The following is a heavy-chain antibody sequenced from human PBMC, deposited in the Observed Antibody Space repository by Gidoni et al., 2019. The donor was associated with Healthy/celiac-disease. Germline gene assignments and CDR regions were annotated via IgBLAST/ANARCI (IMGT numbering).Heavy chain of an antibody. CDR3: ASSTLKTTVGSFDY. D-gene: IGHD4-17*01. CDR2: IYYSGST. Sequence: QVQLQESGPGLVKPSETLSLTCTVSGGSISSYYWSWIRQPPGKGLEWIGYIYYSGSTNYNPSLKSRVTISVDTSKNQFSLKLSSVTAADTAVYYCASSTLKTTVGSFDYWGQGTLVTVSS. J-gene: IGHJ4*02. V-gene: IGHV4-59*01. CDR1: GGSISSYY.